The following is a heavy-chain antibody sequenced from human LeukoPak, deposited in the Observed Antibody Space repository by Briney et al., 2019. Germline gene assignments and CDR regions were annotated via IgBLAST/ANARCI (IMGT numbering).Heavy chain of an antibody. CDR1: GYIFTGHY. V-gene: IGHV1-2*02. CDR3: ARDTSGNNFEY. D-gene: IGHD1/OR15-1a*01. J-gene: IGHJ4*02. CDR2: INPDSGVT. Sequence: ASVKVSCKASGYIFTGHYMHWVRQAPGQGLEWVGWINPDSGVTNYAQKFRGRVTMTRDTSMTTAYMELTRLTSDDTAIYYCARDTSGNNFEYWGQGNLVTVSS.